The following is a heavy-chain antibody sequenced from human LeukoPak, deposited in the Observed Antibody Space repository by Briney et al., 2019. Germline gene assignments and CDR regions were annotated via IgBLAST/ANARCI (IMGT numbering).Heavy chain of an antibody. CDR2: IVVGSGNT. J-gene: IGHJ4*02. D-gene: IGHD3-10*01. CDR3: AGTPWFGELTLDY. V-gene: IGHV1-58*02. CDR1: GFTFTSST. Sequence: RPSVKVSCKASGFTFTSSTIQWVRQACGQRFEWIGWIVVGSGNTNYAQKFQERVIITRDMSTTTAYMELSSLRSEDTAVYYCAGTPWFGELTLDYWGQGTLVTVSS.